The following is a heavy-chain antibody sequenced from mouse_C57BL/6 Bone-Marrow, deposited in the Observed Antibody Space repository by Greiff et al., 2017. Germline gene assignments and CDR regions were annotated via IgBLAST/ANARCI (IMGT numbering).Heavy chain of an antibody. CDR3: TTAHYDGYYVGYAMDY. D-gene: IGHD2-3*01. J-gene: IGHJ4*01. CDR1: GFNIKDDY. V-gene: IGHV14-4*01. CDR2: IDPENGDT. Sequence: VQLQQSGAELVRPGASVKLSCTASGFNIKDDYMHWVKQRPEQGLEWIGWIDPENGDTEYASKFQGKATITADTSSNTAYLQLSSLTSEDTAVYYCTTAHYDGYYVGYAMDYWGQGTSVTVSS.